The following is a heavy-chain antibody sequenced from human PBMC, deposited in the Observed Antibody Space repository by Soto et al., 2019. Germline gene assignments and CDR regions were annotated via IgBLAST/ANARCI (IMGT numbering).Heavy chain of an antibody. D-gene: IGHD1-26*01. Sequence: SETLSLTCAVSGGAISSSKWWSWVRQPPGKGLEWIGEIYQSGSTNYNPSLESRVRMSVDKSRNQFSLKLTSVSAADAAVYYCTTDLRWELVPVDYWGQGTQVTVSS. CDR2: IYQSGST. CDR3: TTDLRWELVPVDY. V-gene: IGHV4-4*02. J-gene: IGHJ4*02. CDR1: GGAISSSKW.